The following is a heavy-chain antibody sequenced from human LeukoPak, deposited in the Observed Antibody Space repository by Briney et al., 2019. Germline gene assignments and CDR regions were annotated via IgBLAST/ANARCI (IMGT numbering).Heavy chain of an antibody. CDR2: ISSSSSYI. V-gene: IGHV3-21*01. D-gene: IGHD5-12*01. J-gene: IGHJ4*02. CDR3: AREGDGYNGFDY. Sequence: GGSLRLSCAASGFTFSSYSMNWVRQAPGKGLEWVSSISSSSSYIYYADSVKGRFTISRDNAKNSLYLQMNSLRAEDTAVNYCAREGDGYNGFDYWGQGTLVTVSS. CDR1: GFTFSSYS.